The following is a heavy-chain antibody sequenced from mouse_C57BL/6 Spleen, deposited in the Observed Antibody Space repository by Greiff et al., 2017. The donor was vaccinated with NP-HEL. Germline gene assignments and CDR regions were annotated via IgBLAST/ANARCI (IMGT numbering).Heavy chain of an antibody. V-gene: IGHV5-4*01. Sequence: DVMLVESGGGLVKPGGSLKLSCAASGFTFSSYAMSWVRQTPEKRLEWVATISDGGSYTYYPDNVKGRFTISRDNAKNNLYLQMSHLKSEDTAMYYCARDRDYGSSPSGYWGQGTSVTVSS. CDR1: GFTFSSYA. CDR2: ISDGGSYT. CDR3: ARDRDYGSSPSGY. D-gene: IGHD1-1*01. J-gene: IGHJ4*01.